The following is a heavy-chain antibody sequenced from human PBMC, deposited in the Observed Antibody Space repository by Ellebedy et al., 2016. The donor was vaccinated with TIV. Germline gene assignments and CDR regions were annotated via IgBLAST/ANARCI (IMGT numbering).Heavy chain of an antibody. V-gene: IGHV1-2*02. CDR2: INPNSGGT. CDR3: AREGEQWLRHAFDI. CDR1: GYTFTGYY. D-gene: IGHD6-19*01. Sequence: ASVKVSXKASGYTFTGYYMHWVRQAPGQGLEWMGWINPNSGGTNYAQKLQGRVTMTTDTSTSTAYMELSSLRSEDTAVYYCAREGEQWLRHAFDIWGQGTMVTVSS. J-gene: IGHJ3*02.